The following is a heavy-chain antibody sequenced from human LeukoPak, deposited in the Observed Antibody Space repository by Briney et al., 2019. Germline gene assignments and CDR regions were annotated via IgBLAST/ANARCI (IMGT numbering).Heavy chain of an antibody. CDR3: ARSRSGYSPLDY. J-gene: IGHJ4*02. V-gene: IGHV4-39*07. CDR2: IYTSGST. D-gene: IGHD3-3*01. Sequence: SETLSLTCTVSGGSISSSSYYWGWIRQPPGKGLEWIGRIYTSGSTNYNPSLKSRVTMSVDTSKNQFSLKLSSVTAADTVVYYCARSRSGYSPLDYWGQGTLVTVSS. CDR1: GGSISSSSYY.